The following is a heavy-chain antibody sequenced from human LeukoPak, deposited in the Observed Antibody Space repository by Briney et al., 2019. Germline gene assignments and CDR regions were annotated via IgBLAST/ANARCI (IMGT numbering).Heavy chain of an antibody. CDR1: GGSISSSSYY. CDR2: IYYSGST. Sequence: TSETLSLTCTVSGGSISSSSYYWGWIRQPPGKGLEWIGSIYYSGSTYYHPSLKSRVTISVDTSKNQFSLKLSSVTAADTAVYYCASPRYQYSSSWNYWGQGTLVTVSS. CDR3: ASPRYQYSSSWNY. D-gene: IGHD6-13*01. V-gene: IGHV4-39*07. J-gene: IGHJ4*02.